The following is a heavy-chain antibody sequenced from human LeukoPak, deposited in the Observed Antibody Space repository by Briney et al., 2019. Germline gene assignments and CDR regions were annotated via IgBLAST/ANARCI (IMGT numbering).Heavy chain of an antibody. CDR1: GFTFSSYW. J-gene: IGHJ1*01. V-gene: IGHV3-74*01. CDR3: ARAPSEIGGYYPEYFRH. D-gene: IGHD3-22*01. CDR2: IKSDRST. Sequence: PGGSLRLSCAASGFTFSSYWMLWVRQAPGKGLVWVSRIKSDRSTNYADSVKGRFTISRDNAKNTVSLQMNSLRAEDTGVYYCARAPSEIGGYYPEYFRHWGQGTLVTVSS.